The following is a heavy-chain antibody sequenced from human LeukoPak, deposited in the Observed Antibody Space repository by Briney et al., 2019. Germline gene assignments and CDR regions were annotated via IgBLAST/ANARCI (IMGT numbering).Heavy chain of an antibody. CDR2: IDRNSDYI. CDR1: GFDFKIYS. CDR3: ALTQAATATFEEYLDT. V-gene: IGHV3-21*01. Sequence: GGSLRLSCAASGFDFKIYSMNWIRQAPGKGLEWVAYIDRNSDYIYYADSVQGRFTISRDNAKNSLYLQMNSLRVDDMGLYYCALTQAATATFEEYLDTWGQGTLVTVSS. D-gene: IGHD2-21*02. J-gene: IGHJ4*02.